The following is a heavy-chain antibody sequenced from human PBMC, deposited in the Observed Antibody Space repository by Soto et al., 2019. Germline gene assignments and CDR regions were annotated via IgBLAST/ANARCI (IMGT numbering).Heavy chain of an antibody. J-gene: IGHJ4*02. CDR1: ASTFTGYY. D-gene: IGHD3-22*01. V-gene: IGHV1-2*02. Sequence: SVNVDCKASASTFTGYYMHWVRQAPGQGLEWMGWINPNSGGTNSAQKFQGRVTMTRDTSISTAYMELSRLRSDDTAVYYCARVFTLLLVAPDYRGQRTLVSVSS. CDR3: ARVFTLLLVAPDY. CDR2: INPNSGGT.